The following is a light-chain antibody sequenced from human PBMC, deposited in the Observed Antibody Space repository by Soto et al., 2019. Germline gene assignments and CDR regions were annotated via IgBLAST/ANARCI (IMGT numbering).Light chain of an antibody. J-gene: IGKJ1*01. CDR3: QQYNGWLWT. Sequence: IVMPQSPATLSAPPGETATLSCGASQTISSSYLAWYQQKPGLAPRRLIYGASSRATDIPARFSGSGSGTEFTLIISSLESDDSAVYYCQQYNGWLWTFGRGTKVDIK. CDR1: QTISSSY. CDR2: GAS. V-gene: IGKV3D-15*01.